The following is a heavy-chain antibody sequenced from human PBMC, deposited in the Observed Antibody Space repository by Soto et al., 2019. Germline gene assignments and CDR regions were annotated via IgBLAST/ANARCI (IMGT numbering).Heavy chain of an antibody. Sequence: QVQLVQAGAEVKKPGASVTVSCKASGYTFTSYGINWVRQAPGQGLAWMGWISAYNGNTNYAQKLQGRDARTADTSTSTAYMELRSLRSEDTAVYYCARRSYYDFWSGYYTPCHLDYWGQGTLVTVSS. D-gene: IGHD3-3*01. CDR2: ISAYNGNT. J-gene: IGHJ4*02. CDR3: ARRSYYDFWSGYYTPCHLDY. V-gene: IGHV1-18*01. CDR1: GYTFTSYG.